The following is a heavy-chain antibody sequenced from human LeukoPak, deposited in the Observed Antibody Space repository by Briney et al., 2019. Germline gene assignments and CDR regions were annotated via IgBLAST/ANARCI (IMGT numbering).Heavy chain of an antibody. CDR3: ARHSIVGAAYYYYGMDV. J-gene: IGHJ6*02. V-gene: IGHV4-39*01. CDR1: GGSISSSSYY. D-gene: IGHD1-26*01. CDR2: IYYSGST. Sequence: PSETLPLTCTVSGGSISSSSYYWGWIRQPPGKGLEWIGSIYYSGSTYYNPSLKSRVTISVDTSKNQFSLKLSSVTAADTAVYYCARHSIVGAAYYYYGMDVWGQGTTVTVSS.